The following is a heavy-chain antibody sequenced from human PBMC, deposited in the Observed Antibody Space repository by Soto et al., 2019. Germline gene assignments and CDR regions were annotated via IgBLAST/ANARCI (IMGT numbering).Heavy chain of an antibody. CDR2: IRNDGSDK. CDR3: ARERDGYNSNDAFDI. CDR1: GFIFSPYG. D-gene: IGHD1-1*01. J-gene: IGHJ3*02. V-gene: IGHV3-33*01. Sequence: GGSLRLSCAASGFIFSPYGIHWVRQAPGKGLEWVALIRNDGSDKYYADSVKGRFTISRDNSKNTLYLQMNSLRAEDTAVYYCARERDGYNSNDAFDIWGQGTMVTVSS.